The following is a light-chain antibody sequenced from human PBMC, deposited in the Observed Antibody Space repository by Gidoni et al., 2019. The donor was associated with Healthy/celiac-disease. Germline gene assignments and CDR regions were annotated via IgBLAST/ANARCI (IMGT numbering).Light chain of an antibody. CDR1: QCISSW. V-gene: IGKV1-12*01. Sequence: DIQMTQSPSSVSASVGDRVTITCRASQCISSWLAWSQQKPGKAPKLLIYAASSLQSGVPSRFSGSGSGTDFNLTIRSLQPEDFATYYCQQANSFPITFGQGTRLEIK. CDR3: QQANSFPIT. CDR2: AAS. J-gene: IGKJ5*01.